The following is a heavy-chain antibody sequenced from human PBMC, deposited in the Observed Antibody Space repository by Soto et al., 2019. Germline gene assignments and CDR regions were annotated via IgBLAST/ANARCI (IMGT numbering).Heavy chain of an antibody. Sequence: QPGGSLRLSCAASGFTFSSYGMHWVRQAPGKGLEWVAVIWYDGSNKYYADSVKGRFTISRDNSKNTLYLQMNSLRAEDTAVYYCARDSLVRAPYYDILTGYPAYWGQGTLVTVSS. CDR2: IWYDGSNK. V-gene: IGHV3-33*01. CDR3: ARDSLVRAPYYDILTGYPAY. J-gene: IGHJ4*02. CDR1: GFTFSSYG. D-gene: IGHD3-9*01.